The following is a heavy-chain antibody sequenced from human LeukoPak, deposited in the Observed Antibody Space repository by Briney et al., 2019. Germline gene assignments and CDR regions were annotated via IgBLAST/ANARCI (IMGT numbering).Heavy chain of an antibody. D-gene: IGHD3-16*02. Sequence: GGSLRLSCAASGFTFSSYSMNWVRQAPGKGLEWVSVSYSGGSSYYADSVKGRFTISRDNSKNTLYLQMNSLRAEDTAVYFCAREEHYRRYFALWGRGTLVTVSS. J-gene: IGHJ2*01. V-gene: IGHV3-53*01. CDR1: GFTFSSYS. CDR2: SYSGGSS. CDR3: AREEHYRRYFAL.